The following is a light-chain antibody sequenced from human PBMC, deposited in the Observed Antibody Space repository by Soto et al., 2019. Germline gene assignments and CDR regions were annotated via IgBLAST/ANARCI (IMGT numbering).Light chain of an antibody. V-gene: IGLV1-44*01. CDR1: SSNIGDNP. CDR2: IND. Sequence: QSVLTQPPSASGTPGQTVTISGSGSSSNIGDNPVNWYQQLPGAAPKLLIYINDQRPSGVPDRFSGSKSGTSASLAISGLQPEDEAYYYCAAWDDSLNALFGTGTKVTVL. CDR3: AAWDDSLNAL. J-gene: IGLJ1*01.